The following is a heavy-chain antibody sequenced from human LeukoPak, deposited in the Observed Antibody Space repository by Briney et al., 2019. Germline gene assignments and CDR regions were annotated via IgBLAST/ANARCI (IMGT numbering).Heavy chain of an antibody. CDR2: INHSGST. J-gene: IGHJ4*02. CDR1: GRSISSSGYY. Sequence: SETLSLTCTLSGRSISSSGYYWGWIRQPPGKGLEWIGEINHSGSTNYNPSLKSRVTKSVDTSKNQFSLKLSSVTAADTAVYYCARGQKYWGQGTLVTVSS. V-gene: IGHV4-39*07. CDR3: ARGQKY.